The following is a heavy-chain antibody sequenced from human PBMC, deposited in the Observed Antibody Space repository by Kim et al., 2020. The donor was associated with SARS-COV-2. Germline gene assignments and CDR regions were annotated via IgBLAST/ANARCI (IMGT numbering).Heavy chain of an antibody. D-gene: IGHD3-10*01. CDR3: AKVALWFGEFNDAFVI. Sequence: GGSLRLSCAASGFTFDDYAMHWVRQAPGKGLEWVSGISWNSGSIGYADSVKGRFTISRDNAKNSLYLKMNSLRAEDTALYYCAKVALWFGEFNDAFVIWG. CDR2: ISWNSGSI. V-gene: IGHV3-9*01. J-gene: IGHJ3*02. CDR1: GFTFDDYA.